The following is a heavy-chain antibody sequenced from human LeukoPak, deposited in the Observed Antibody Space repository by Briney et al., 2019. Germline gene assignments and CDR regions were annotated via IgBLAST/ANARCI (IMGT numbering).Heavy chain of an antibody. Sequence: GASVKVSCKASGYTFTSYGISWVRQAPGQGLEWMGWISAYNGNTNYAQKLQGRVTMTTDTSTSTAYMELRSLRSDDTAVHYCARDITGKRPYYYYYGMDVWGQGTTVTVSS. V-gene: IGHV1-18*01. J-gene: IGHJ6*02. CDR1: GYTFTSYG. D-gene: IGHD1-20*01. CDR3: ARDITGKRPYYYYYGMDV. CDR2: ISAYNGNT.